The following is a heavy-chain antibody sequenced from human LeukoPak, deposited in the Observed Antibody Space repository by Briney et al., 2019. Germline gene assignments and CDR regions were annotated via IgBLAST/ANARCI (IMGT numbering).Heavy chain of an antibody. CDR1: GGSISSYY. V-gene: IGHV4-59*01. CDR2: IYYSGGT. Sequence: PSETLSLTCTVSGGSISSYYWSWIRQPPGKGLEWIGYIYYSGGTNYNPSLKSRVTISVDTSKNQFSLKLSSVTAADTAVYYCARDYGDYYFDYWGQGTLVTVSS. D-gene: IGHD4-17*01. CDR3: ARDYGDYYFDY. J-gene: IGHJ4*02.